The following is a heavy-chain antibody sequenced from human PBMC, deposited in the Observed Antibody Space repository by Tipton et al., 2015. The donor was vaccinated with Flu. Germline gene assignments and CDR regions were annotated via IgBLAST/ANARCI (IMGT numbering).Heavy chain of an antibody. CDR3: ARDRWDAFDM. CDR1: GFNFRSYA. CDR2: LSYDGSEE. Sequence: RSLRLSCAASGFNFRSYAMHWVRQAPGKGLEWVAVLSYDGSEEYYGDSVKGRVTISRDNSKNKLYLQMNSLRGEDTAVYFCARDRWDAFDMWGQGTMVSVS. D-gene: IGHD5-24*01. J-gene: IGHJ3*02. V-gene: IGHV3-30*04.